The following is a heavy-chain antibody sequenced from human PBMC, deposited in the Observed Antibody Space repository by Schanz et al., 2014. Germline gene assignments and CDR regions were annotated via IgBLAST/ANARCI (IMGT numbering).Heavy chain of an antibody. CDR1: GFTFSSYN. D-gene: IGHD2-15*01. CDR3: ARVELSVYYYAMDV. V-gene: IGHV3-21*02. CDR2: ISPSSSYI. Sequence: EVQLVESGGGLVRPGDSLRLSCAASGFTFSSYNINWVRQAPGKGLEYISPISPSSSYIYYADSVKGRFTISRDNAKNSLYLQMNSLRAEDAAVYYCARVELSVYYYAMDVWGQGTTVTVSS. J-gene: IGHJ6*02.